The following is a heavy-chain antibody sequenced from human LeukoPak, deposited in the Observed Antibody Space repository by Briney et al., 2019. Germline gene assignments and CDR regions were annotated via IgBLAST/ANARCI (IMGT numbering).Heavy chain of an antibody. Sequence: ASVKVSCKASGGTFTSYDINWVRQATGQGLEWMGWMNPNSGNTGYAQKFQGRVTITRNTSISTAYMELSSLRSEDTAVYYCATYCSGGSCYSGFDYWGQGTLVTVSS. CDR2: MNPNSGNT. CDR3: ATYCSGGSCYSGFDY. D-gene: IGHD2-15*01. V-gene: IGHV1-8*03. J-gene: IGHJ4*02. CDR1: GGTFTSYD.